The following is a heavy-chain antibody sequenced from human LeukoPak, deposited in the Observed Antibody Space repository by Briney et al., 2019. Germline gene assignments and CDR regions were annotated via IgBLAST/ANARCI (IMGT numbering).Heavy chain of an antibody. V-gene: IGHV1-18*01. J-gene: IGHJ5*02. CDR2: ISAYKGNT. D-gene: IGHD1-1*01. CDR1: GYTFTSYG. Sequence: GASVKVSCKASGYTFTSYGISWVRQAPGQGLEWMGWISAYKGNTNYAQKLQGRVTMTTDTSTSTAYMELRSLRSEDTAVYYCARALNWNRHGLNWFDPWGQGTLVTVSS. CDR3: ARALNWNRHGLNWFDP.